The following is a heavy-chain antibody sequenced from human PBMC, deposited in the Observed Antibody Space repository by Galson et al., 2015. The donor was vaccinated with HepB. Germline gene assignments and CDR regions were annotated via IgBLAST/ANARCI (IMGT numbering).Heavy chain of an antibody. J-gene: IGHJ4*02. CDR1: GFTFTSYA. CDR3: AKDLSVSLAASDY. V-gene: IGHV3-30*18. D-gene: IGHD2/OR15-2a*01. CDR2: ISYDGSNR. Sequence: SLRLSCAASGFTFTSYAMYWVRPAPGTGLEWVALISYDGSNRYYADSVKGRFTISRNNSNNTLYLQMSSLRAEDTSIYYCAKDLSVSLAASDYWGQGTLVTVSS.